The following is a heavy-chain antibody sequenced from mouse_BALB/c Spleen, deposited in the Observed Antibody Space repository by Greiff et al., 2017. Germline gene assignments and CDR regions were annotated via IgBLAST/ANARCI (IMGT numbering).Heavy chain of an antibody. CDR1: GFTFSSYA. CDR3: ASHRYFDV. V-gene: IGHV5-9-3*01. Sequence: EVQRVESGGGLVKPGGSLKLSCAASGFTFSSYAMSWVRQTPEKRLEWVATISSGGSYTYYPDSVKGRFTISRDNAKNTLYLQMSSLRSEDTAMYYCASHRYFDVWGAGTTVTVSS. CDR2: ISSGGSYT. J-gene: IGHJ1*01.